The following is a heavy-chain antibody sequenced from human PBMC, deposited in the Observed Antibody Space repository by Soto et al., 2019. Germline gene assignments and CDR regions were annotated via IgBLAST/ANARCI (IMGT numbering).Heavy chain of an antibody. V-gene: IGHV1-69*13. Sequence: SVKVSCKASGFTFSSYAISWVRQAPGQGLELMGGIIPIFGTANYAQKFQGRVTITADESTSTAYMELSSLRSEDTAVYYCATMTTVTTYYFDYWGQGTLVTVYS. CDR3: ATMTTVTTYYFDY. CDR1: GFTFSSYA. CDR2: IIPIFGTA. J-gene: IGHJ4*02. D-gene: IGHD4-17*01.